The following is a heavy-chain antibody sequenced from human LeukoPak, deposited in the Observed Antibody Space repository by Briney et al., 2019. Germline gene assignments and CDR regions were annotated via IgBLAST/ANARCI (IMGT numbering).Heavy chain of an antibody. D-gene: IGHD3-22*01. CDR1: GFTFTSYG. Sequence: GGSLRLSCAASGFTFTSYGMNWVRQAPGKGLEWVAVIGVGGTTYSVESVKGRFTISRDTSKNTLYLQMKSLRVEDTAVYYCATTQGYYDCWGPGTLVTVSS. V-gene: IGHV3-23*01. CDR2: VIGVGGTT. CDR3: ATTQGYYDC. J-gene: IGHJ4*02.